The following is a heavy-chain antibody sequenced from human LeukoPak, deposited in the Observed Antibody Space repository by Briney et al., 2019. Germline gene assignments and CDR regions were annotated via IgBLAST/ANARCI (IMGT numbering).Heavy chain of an antibody. J-gene: IGHJ4*02. D-gene: IGHD3-10*01. V-gene: IGHV3-66*01. CDR1: GFTVSSNY. CDR3: AKDGPYGSGSKD. Sequence: GGSLRLSCAASGFTVSSNYMSWVRQAPGKGLEWVSVIYSGGSTYYEDSVKSRFTISRDNSKNTLYLQMNMLRAEDTAVYYCAKDGPYGSGSKDWGQGTLVTVSS. CDR2: IYSGGST.